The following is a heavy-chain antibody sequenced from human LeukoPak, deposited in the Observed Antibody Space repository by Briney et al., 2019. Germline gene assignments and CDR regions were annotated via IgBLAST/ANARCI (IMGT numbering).Heavy chain of an antibody. D-gene: IGHD3-10*01. CDR2: IKEDGSAK. CDR1: GFTVSSNY. Sequence: PGGSLRLSCAASGFTVSSNYMSWVRQAPGKRLEWVANIKEDGSAKYYVDSVKGRFTISRDNAKNSVYLQMNSLRADDTAVYYCARLSYDSGTHYTCCEYWGQGTLVTVSS. V-gene: IGHV3-7*01. CDR3: ARLSYDSGTHYTCCEY. J-gene: IGHJ4*02.